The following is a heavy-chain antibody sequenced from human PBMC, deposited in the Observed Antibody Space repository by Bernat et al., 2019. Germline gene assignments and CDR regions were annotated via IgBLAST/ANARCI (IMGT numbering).Heavy chain of an antibody. CDR1: GFTFSNAW. CDR2: IKSKPDGGTT. J-gene: IGHJ6*03. V-gene: IGHV3-15*01. D-gene: IGHD5-18*01. Sequence: EVQLVESGGGLVKPGGSLRLSCAASGFTFSNAWMSWVRQAPGKGLEWVGRIKSKPDGGTTDYAAPVKGRFTISRDDSKNTLYLQMKSLKTEDTAVYYCTTVAYSYGYWGGYYYYMDVWGKGTTVTVSS. CDR3: TTVAYSYGYWGGYYYYMDV.